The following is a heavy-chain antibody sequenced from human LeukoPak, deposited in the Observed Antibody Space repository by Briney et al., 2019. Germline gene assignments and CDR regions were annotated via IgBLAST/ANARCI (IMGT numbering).Heavy chain of an antibody. CDR3: AKSGGHCSGGSCYALGY. Sequence: GGSLRLSCAASGFTFSSYAMSWVRQAPGKGLEWVSAISGSGGSTYYADSVKGRFTISRDNSKNTLYLQMNSLRAEDTAVYYCAKSGGHCSGGSCYALGYWGQGTLVTVSS. J-gene: IGHJ4*02. CDR1: GFTFSSYA. CDR2: ISGSGGST. V-gene: IGHV3-23*01. D-gene: IGHD2-15*01.